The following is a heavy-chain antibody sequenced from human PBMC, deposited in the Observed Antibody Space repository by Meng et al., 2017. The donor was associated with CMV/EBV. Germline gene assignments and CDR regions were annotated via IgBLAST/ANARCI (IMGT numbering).Heavy chain of an antibody. J-gene: IGHJ4*02. CDR2: ISSSGSTI. V-gene: IGHV3-11*04. CDR1: GFTFSDYY. D-gene: IGHD2-2*03. CDR3: ARDGYCSSTSCYAFAY. Sequence: GGSLRLSCAASGFTFSDYYMSWIRQAPGKGLEWVSYISSSGSTIYYADSVKGRFTISRDNAKNSLYLQMNSLRAEDTAVYYCARDGYCSSTSCYAFAYWGQGTLVTVSS.